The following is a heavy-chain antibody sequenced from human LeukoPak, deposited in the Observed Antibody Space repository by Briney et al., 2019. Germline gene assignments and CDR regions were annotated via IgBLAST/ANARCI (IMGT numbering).Heavy chain of an antibody. J-gene: IGHJ4*02. CDR2: IYYSGST. D-gene: IGHD2-8*02. CDR1: GDSLSSYY. V-gene: IGHV4-59*08. CDR3: ARGMSLGVRYFDY. Sequence: KASETLSLTCTVSGDSLSSYYWTWIRQPPGKGLEWIGYIYYSGSTNSNPSLENRLTMSVDTSRNQFSLQLTSVTAADTAVYYCARGMSLGVRYFDYWGQGVLVTVSS.